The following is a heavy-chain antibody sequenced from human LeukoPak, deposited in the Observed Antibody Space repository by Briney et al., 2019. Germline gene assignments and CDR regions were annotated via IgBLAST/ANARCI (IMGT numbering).Heavy chain of an antibody. CDR1: GDSFSSVTDY. CDR2: GDYSGGT. V-gene: IGHV4-39*07. D-gene: IGHD6-19*01. Sequence: SETLSLTCTVSGDSFSSVTDYWAWIRQPPGKGLEWIASGDYSGGTYYNPSLESRVAISADMSKHRFSLKLTSVTGADTAVYYCAGERGEEYSSGWYKTNFFDNWGQGIRVTVSS. CDR3: AGERGEEYSSGWYKTNFFDN. J-gene: IGHJ4*02.